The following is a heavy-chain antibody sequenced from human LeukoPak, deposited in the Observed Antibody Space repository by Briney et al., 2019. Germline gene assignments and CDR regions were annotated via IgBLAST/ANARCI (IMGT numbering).Heavy chain of an antibody. CDR2: IYYSGST. J-gene: IGHJ3*02. D-gene: IGHD6-13*01. CDR1: GGSISGYY. V-gene: IGHV4-59*01. Sequence: SETLSLTCTVSGGSISGYYWSWIRQPPGKGLEWIGYIYYSGSTNYNPSLKSRVTISVDTSKNQFSLKLSSVTAADTAVYYCASHSSSLHDAFDIWGQGTMVTVSS. CDR3: ASHSSSLHDAFDI.